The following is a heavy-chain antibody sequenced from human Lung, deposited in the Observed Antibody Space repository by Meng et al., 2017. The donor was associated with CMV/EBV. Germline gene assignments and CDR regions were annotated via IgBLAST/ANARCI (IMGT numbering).Heavy chain of an antibody. CDR2: IYYSGST. D-gene: IGHD7-27*01. Sequence: SETXSLXCTVSGGSISSYYWSWIRQPPGKGLEWIGIIYYSGSTNYNPSLKSRVTISVDTSKNQFSLKLSSVTAADTVLYYCARDNPNSGFDNWGQGTLVTVSS. CDR1: GGSISSYY. V-gene: IGHV4-59*01. CDR3: ARDNPNSGFDN. J-gene: IGHJ4*02.